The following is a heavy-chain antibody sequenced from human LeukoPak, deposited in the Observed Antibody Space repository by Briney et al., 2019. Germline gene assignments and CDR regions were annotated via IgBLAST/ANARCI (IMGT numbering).Heavy chain of an antibody. J-gene: IGHJ5*02. V-gene: IGHV3-23*01. D-gene: IGHD3-10*01. CDR2: ISGGGST. CDR1: GFTFSNCA. CDR3: AKSYGSGSYSIFDP. Sequence: GGSLRLSCIASGFTFSNCAMSWVRQAPGKGLEWVSKISGGGSTNYADSVKGRFTISRDNSKNTLCLEMDSLRAEDTAVYYCAKSYGSGSYSIFDPWGQGTLVTVSS.